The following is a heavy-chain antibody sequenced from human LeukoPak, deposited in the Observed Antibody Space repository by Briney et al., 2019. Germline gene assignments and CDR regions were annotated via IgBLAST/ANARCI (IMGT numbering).Heavy chain of an antibody. CDR2: MNPNSGNT. J-gene: IGHJ6*03. D-gene: IGHD3-16*02. V-gene: IGHV1-8*01. CDR1: GYTFTSYD. Sequence: ASVKVSCKASGYTFTSYDINWVRQATGQGLEWMGWMNPNSGNTGYAQKFQGRVTMTRNTSISTAYMELSSLRSEDTAVYYCARDRYSSAETNYYYYMDVWGKGTTVTVSS. CDR3: ARDRYSSAETNYYYYMDV.